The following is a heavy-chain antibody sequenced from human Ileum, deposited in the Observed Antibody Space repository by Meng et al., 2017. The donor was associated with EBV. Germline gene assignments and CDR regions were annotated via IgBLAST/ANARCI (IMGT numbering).Heavy chain of an antibody. D-gene: IGHD2-15*01. J-gene: IGHJ4*02. CDR2: IYYSGST. CDR3: ARGGWSLDY. CDR1: GGGVSSYY. V-gene: IGHV4-59*08. Sequence: QGRRQDAGPGLVKPSTTLSLSCTGSGGGVSSYYWSWIRQPPGKGLEWIGYIYYSGSTNYTPPLKSRVTISVDTSKNQFSLNLSSVTAADTAVYYCARGGWSLDYWGQGTLVTVSS.